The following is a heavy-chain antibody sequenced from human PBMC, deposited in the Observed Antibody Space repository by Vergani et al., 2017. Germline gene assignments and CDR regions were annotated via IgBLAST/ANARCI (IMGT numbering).Heavy chain of an antibody. CDR1: GFTFSIYV. CDR3: AKEHSSGADY. Sequence: HVHLVESGGGVVQPGRSLILSCAASGFTFSIYVIHWVRQAPGKGLEWVAVISYDGSNKYYADSVKGRFTISRDNSKNTLYLQMNSLRAEDTAVYYCAKEHSSGADYWGQGTLVTVSS. D-gene: IGHD6-19*01. V-gene: IGHV3-30*18. J-gene: IGHJ4*02. CDR2: ISYDGSNK.